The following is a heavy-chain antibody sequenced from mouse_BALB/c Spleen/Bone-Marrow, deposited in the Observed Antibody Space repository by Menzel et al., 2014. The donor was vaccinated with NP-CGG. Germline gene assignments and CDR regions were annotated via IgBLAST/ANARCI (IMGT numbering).Heavy chain of an antibody. CDR2: ISSGGGST. CDR1: GFAFSGND. J-gene: IGHJ4*01. V-gene: IGHV5-12-1*01. Sequence: EVKLEESGGGLVKPGGSLKLSCAASGFAFSGNDMSWVRQTPEKRLEWVAYISSGGGSTYYPDTVKGRFTISRDNAKNTLYLQMNSQKSEDTAMYYCARQRGYAYAMDYWGQGTSVTVSS. D-gene: IGHD2-2*01. CDR3: ARQRGYAYAMDY.